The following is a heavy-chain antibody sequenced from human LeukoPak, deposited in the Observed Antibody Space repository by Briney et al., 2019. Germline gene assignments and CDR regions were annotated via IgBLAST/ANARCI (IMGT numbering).Heavy chain of an antibody. CDR3: ARARLLSTYFDY. CDR1: GGSISSGGYY. CDR2: IYYSGST. V-gene: IGHV4-31*03. D-gene: IGHD2-21*02. Sequence: SETLSLTCTVSGGSISSGGYYWSWISQHPGKGLEWIGYIYYSGSTSYNPSLKSRVTISVDTSKNQFSLKLSSVTAADTAVYYCARARLLSTYFDYWGQGTLVTVSS. J-gene: IGHJ4*02.